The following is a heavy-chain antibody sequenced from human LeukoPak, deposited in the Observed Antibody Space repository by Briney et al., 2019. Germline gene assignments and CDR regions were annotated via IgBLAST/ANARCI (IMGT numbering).Heavy chain of an antibody. CDR1: GYTFTSYW. Sequence: GESLKISCKGSGYTFTSYWIGWVRQAPGKGLEYVSVISSNGGNIYYANSVKGRFTISRDNSKNTLYLQMGSLRPEDMAVYYCARVRVGATAKGHYFDYWGQGTLVTVSS. D-gene: IGHD1-26*01. J-gene: IGHJ4*02. CDR2: ISSNGGNI. CDR3: ARVRVGATAKGHYFDY. V-gene: IGHV3-64*01.